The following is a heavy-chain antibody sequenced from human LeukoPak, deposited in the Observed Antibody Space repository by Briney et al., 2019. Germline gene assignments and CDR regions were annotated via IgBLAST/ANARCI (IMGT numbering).Heavy chain of an antibody. V-gene: IGHV4-34*01. CDR2: INHSGST. D-gene: IGHD3-10*01. Sequence: SETLSLTCAVYGGSFSGYYWSWIRQPPGKGLEWIGEINHSGSTNYNPSLKSRVTISVDTSKNQFSLKLSSVTAADTAVYYCARIPPAYGSGSNLFDYWGQGTLVAVSS. J-gene: IGHJ4*02. CDR3: ARIPPAYGSGSNLFDY. CDR1: GGSFSGYY.